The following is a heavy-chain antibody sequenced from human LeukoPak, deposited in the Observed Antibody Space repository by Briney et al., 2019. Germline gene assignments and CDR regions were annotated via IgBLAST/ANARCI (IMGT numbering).Heavy chain of an antibody. V-gene: IGHV4-34*01. J-gene: IGHJ4*02. Sequence: PSETLSLTCAVYGGSFSGYYWSWIRQPPGKGLEWIGEINHSGSTNYNPSLKSRVTISVDTSKNQFSLKLSSVTAADTAVYYCARGRNYYGSRWFDYWGQGTLVTVSS. CDR3: ARGRNYYGSRWFDY. D-gene: IGHD3-10*01. CDR1: GGSFSGYY. CDR2: INHSGST.